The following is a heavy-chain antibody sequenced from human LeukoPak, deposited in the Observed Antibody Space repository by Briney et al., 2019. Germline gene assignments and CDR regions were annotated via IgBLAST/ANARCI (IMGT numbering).Heavy chain of an antibody. Sequence: SETLSLTCAVYGGSFSGYYWSWIRQPPGKGLEWIGEINHSGSTNYNPSLKSRVTISVDTSKNQFSLKLSSVTAADTAVYYCASTLWFGEYPRPQAFDIWGQGTMVTVSS. D-gene: IGHD3-10*01. CDR3: ASTLWFGEYPRPQAFDI. CDR1: GGSFSGYY. V-gene: IGHV4-34*01. CDR2: INHSGST. J-gene: IGHJ3*02.